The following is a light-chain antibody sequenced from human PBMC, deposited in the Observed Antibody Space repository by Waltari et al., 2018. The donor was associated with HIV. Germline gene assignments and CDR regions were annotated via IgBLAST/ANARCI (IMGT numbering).Light chain of an antibody. J-gene: IGKJ1*01. Sequence: IVLTQSPGTLSLSPGERATLPCRASQSVINNYLAWYQQKPGQAPRLLIYGASSRATGIPDRFSGTGSGTDFTLSISRLEPEDFAVYYCQQFGTSPRTFGQGTKVEIK. CDR3: QQFGTSPRT. V-gene: IGKV3-20*01. CDR2: GAS. CDR1: QSVINNY.